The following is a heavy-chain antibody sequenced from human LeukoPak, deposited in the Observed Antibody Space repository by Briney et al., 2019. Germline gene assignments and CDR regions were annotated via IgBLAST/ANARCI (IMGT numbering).Heavy chain of an antibody. CDR1: GYTFTSYD. Sequence: ASVKVSCQASGYTFTSYDINWVRQATGQGLEWMGGMNLNSGNTGYAQKFQGRVTMTRNTSISPAYMELSSLRSEDTAVYYCASTRGGDYEYWGQGTLVTVSS. CDR3: ASTRGGDYEY. V-gene: IGHV1-8*01. J-gene: IGHJ4*02. CDR2: MNLNSGNT. D-gene: IGHD4-17*01.